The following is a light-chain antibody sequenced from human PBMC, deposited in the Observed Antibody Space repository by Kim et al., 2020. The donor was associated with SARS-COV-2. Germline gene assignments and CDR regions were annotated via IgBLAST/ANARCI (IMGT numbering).Light chain of an antibody. V-gene: IGKV1-39*01. J-gene: IGKJ1*01. CDR2: AAS. Sequence: ASVGDTATIYCRAVQSISIYLNWYQQKPGKAPKLLIYAASSLQHGVPSRFSGSGSGTYFTLTINSLQPEDFATYYCQQSYNSPPTFGQGTKVDIK. CDR1: QSISIY. CDR3: QQSYNSPPT.